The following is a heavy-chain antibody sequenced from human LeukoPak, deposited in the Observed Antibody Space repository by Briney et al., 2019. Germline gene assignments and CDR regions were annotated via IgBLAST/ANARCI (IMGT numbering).Heavy chain of an antibody. D-gene: IGHD3-3*01. CDR2: IYTTGST. V-gene: IGHV4-61*09. CDR3: ARARLKPYYDFWSGYYPTELGFDY. Sequence: SQTLSLTCTVSGGSINSGSYYWNWIRQSAGKGLEWIGHIYTTGSTNYSPSLRSRVTISLDTSKNQFSLKLSSVTAADTAVYYCARARLKPYYDFWSGYYPTELGFDYWGQGTLVTVSS. CDR1: GGSINSGSYY. J-gene: IGHJ4*02.